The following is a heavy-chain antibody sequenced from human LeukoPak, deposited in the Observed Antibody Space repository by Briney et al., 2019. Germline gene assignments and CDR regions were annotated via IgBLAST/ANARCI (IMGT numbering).Heavy chain of an antibody. Sequence: GRSLRLSCAASGFNFSTYAMHWVRQAPGKGLEWVAVISYDGSNMYYADSVKGRFTISRDKSNNTVYLQMNSLRPEDTAVYFCARAGYTSSWYEEYWGRGTLVTVSS. V-gene: IGHV3-30-3*01. CDR2: ISYDGSNM. CDR1: GFNFSTYA. J-gene: IGHJ4*02. D-gene: IGHD6-13*01. CDR3: ARAGYTSSWYEEY.